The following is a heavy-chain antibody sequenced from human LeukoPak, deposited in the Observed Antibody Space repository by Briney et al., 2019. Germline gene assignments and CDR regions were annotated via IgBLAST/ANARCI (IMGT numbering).Heavy chain of an antibody. CDR1: GGTFSSYA. CDR3: ARPSSLRYFDWSSNYYMDV. V-gene: IGHV1-69*06. CDR2: IIPIFGTA. J-gene: IGHJ6*03. Sequence: ASVKVSCKASGGTFSSYAISWVRQAPGQGLEWMGGIIPIFGTANYAQKFQGRVTITADKSTSTAYMELSSLRSEDTAVYYCARPSSLRYFDWSSNYYMDVWGKGTTVTVSS. D-gene: IGHD3-9*01.